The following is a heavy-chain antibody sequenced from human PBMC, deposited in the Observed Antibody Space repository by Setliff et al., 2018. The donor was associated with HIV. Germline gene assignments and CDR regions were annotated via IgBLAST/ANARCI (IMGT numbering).Heavy chain of an antibody. CDR1: GGTFNRYA. CDR2: IIPVFGTT. D-gene: IGHD3-3*01. V-gene: IGHV1-69*06. J-gene: IGHJ3*02. CDR3: ARGAFWSGALYAVDI. Sequence: ASVKVSCKASGGTFNRYAISWVRQAPGQGLEWMGRIIPVFGTTNYEPNFQGRVTITADKSTSAAYMELNSLKSEDTAIYYCARGAFWSGALYAVDIWGQGTMVTVSS.